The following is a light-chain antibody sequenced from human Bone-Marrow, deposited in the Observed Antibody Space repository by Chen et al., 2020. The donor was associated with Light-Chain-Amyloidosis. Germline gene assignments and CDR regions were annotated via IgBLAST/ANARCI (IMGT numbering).Light chain of an antibody. CDR2: EGS. J-gene: IGLJ3*02. CDR1: SSDVGSYNL. V-gene: IGLV2-23*03. CDR3: CSYAGSSTFAV. Sequence: QSALTQPASVAGPPGHSITISCTGTSSDVGSYNLVSWYQQHPGKAPKLMIYEGSKRPSGVSNRFSGSKSGNTASLTISGLQAEDEADYYCCSYAGSSTFAVFGGGTKLTVV.